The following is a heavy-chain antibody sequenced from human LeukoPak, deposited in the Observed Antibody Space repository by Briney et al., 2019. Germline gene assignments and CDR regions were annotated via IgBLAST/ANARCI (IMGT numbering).Heavy chain of an antibody. D-gene: IGHD3-22*01. J-gene: IGHJ6*03. Sequence: ASVTVSCKASGYTFTGYYLHWVRQAPGQGLEWMGWINPYNGDTNYSPKFKVRVTLTRDTSTTTSYMDLSRLTSDDTAVYFCARGSYDSRGYYSDYHFYMELWGKGTTVTVSS. CDR2: INPYNGDT. V-gene: IGHV1-2*02. CDR1: GYTFTGYY. CDR3: ARGSYDSRGYYSDYHFYMEL.